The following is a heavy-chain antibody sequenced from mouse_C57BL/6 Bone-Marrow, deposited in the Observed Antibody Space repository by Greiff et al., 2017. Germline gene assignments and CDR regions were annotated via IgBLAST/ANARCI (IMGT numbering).Heavy chain of an antibody. D-gene: IGHD1-1*01. J-gene: IGHJ3*01. CDR2: IHPNSGST. V-gene: IGHV1-64*01. CDR1: GYTFTSYW. Sequence: VQLQQPGAELVKPGASVKLSCKASGYTFTSYWMHWVKQRPGQGLEWIGMIHPNSGSTNYNEKFKSKATLTVDKSSSTAYMQLSSLTSEDSAVYYCARSNDYYGFAYWGQGTLVTVSA. CDR3: ARSNDYYGFAY.